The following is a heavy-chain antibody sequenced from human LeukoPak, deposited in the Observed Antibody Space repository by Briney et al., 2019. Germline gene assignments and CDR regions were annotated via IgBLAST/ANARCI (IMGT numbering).Heavy chain of an antibody. V-gene: IGHV3-53*01. Sequence: GGSLRLSCAASGFXVSTNYMSWVRQAPGKGLEWVSVIYSGGSTYYADSVKGRFTISRDNSKNTLYLQMNSLRAEDTAAYYCARDRGIAATDYWGQGTLVTVSS. J-gene: IGHJ4*02. CDR2: IYSGGST. CDR3: ARDRGIAATDY. CDR1: GFXVSTNY. D-gene: IGHD6-13*01.